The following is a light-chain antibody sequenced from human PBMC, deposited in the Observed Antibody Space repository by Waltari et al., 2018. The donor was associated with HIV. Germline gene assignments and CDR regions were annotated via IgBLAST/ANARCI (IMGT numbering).Light chain of an antibody. J-gene: IGKJ4*01. V-gene: IGKV3-15*01. CDR3: HQYNKWPRGT. CDR1: QSVGSY. CDR2: GAS. Sequence: VLKQSPATASLSPGVGATLFCRASQSVGSYLAWYQQKPGQAPRLLIYGASTRATGIPTRFSGSGSGTEFTLTISSLKSEDFAVYYCHQYNKWPRGTFGGGTKVEV.